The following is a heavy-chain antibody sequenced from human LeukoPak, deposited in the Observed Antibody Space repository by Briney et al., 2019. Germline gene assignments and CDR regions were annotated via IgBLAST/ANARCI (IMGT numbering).Heavy chain of an antibody. J-gene: IGHJ6*02. D-gene: IGHD2-21*02. Sequence: GGSLRLSCAASGFTFSSYAMSWVRQAPGKRLEWVSAISGSGGSTYYADSVKGRFTISRDNSKNTLYLQMNSLRAEDTAVYYCAKAAGTFVVVTAQYYYYGMDVWGQGTTVTVSS. CDR3: AKAAGTFVVVTAQYYYYGMDV. CDR2: ISGSGGST. CDR1: GFTFSSYA. V-gene: IGHV3-23*01.